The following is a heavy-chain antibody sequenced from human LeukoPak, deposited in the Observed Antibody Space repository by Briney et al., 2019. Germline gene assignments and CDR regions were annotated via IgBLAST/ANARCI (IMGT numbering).Heavy chain of an antibody. Sequence: SQTLSLTCTVSGGSISSGGYYWSWIRQHPGKGLEWIGYIYYSGSTYYNPSLKSRVTISVDTSKNQFSLKLSSVTAADTAVYYCARDSPRTPPLGYCSGDSCYDNAFDIWGQGTMVTVSS. CDR2: IYYSGST. V-gene: IGHV4-31*03. J-gene: IGHJ3*02. D-gene: IGHD2-15*01. CDR3: ARDSPRTPPLGYCSGDSCYDNAFDI. CDR1: GGSISSGGYY.